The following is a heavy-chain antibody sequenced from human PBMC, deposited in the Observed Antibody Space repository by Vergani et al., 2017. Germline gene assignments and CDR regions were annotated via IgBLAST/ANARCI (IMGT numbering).Heavy chain of an antibody. CDR1: GFTFSSYW. Sequence: EVQLVESGGGLVQPGGSLRLSCAASGFTFSSYWMSWVRQAPGKGLEWVAKIKQDGGEKYYVDSVKGRFTISRDKAKNSLYLQMNSLRAEDTALYSCARQKGKGYYDFGRAKGNYFDYWGQGTLVTVSS. CDR2: IKQDGGEK. CDR3: ARQKGKGYYDFGRAKGNYFDY. D-gene: IGHD3-3*01. V-gene: IGHV3-7*01. J-gene: IGHJ4*02.